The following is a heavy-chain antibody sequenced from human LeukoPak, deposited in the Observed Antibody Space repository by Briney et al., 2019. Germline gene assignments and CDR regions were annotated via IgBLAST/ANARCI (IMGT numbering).Heavy chain of an antibody. V-gene: IGHV4-59*01. D-gene: IGHD2-15*01. CDR1: GGSISSYY. CDR3: ATCSGGSCFTFDI. J-gene: IGHJ3*02. Sequence: PSETLSLTCTVSGGSISSYYWSWIRQPPGKGLEWIGYIYYSGSTNYNPSLKSRVTTSVDTSKNQFSLKLSSVTAADTAVYYCATCSGGSCFTFDIWGQGTMVTVSS. CDR2: IYYSGST.